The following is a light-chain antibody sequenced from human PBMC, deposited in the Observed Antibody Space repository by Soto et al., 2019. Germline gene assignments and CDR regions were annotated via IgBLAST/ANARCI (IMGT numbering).Light chain of an antibody. J-gene: IGKJ4*01. Sequence: EIVLTQSTATRSLSPGERAIRYCRASPSVSSYLAWYQQKPGQAPRLLIYDASNRATGIPARFSGSGSGTAFVLTISSLEPEEFEGYHCIQRSNWPVTFVVG. V-gene: IGKV3-11*01. CDR2: DAS. CDR3: IQRSNWPVT. CDR1: PSVSSY.